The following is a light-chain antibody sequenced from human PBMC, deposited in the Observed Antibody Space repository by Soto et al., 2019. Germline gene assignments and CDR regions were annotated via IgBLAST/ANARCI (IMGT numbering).Light chain of an antibody. J-gene: IGLJ2*01. Sequence: QSVLTQSPSASASLGASVKLTCTLSSGHSSDAIAWHQQQPEKGPRFLMNLNSDGSHTKGDGIPDRFSGSSSGAERYLTISSLQSEDEAEYYCQTWGTGIVVFGGGTKVTVL. CDR2: LNSDGSH. CDR3: QTWGTGIVV. CDR1: SGHSSDA. V-gene: IGLV4-69*01.